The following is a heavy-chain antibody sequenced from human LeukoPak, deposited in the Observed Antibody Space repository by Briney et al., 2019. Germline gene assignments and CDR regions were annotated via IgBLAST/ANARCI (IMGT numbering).Heavy chain of an antibody. CDR3: ARDYCSSTRRGCFFDF. CDR1: GYTFTDFY. CDR2: INPNSGDT. J-gene: IGHJ4*02. Sequence: GASVKVSCKASGYTFTDFYLHWVRQAPGQGLEWMGWINPNSGDTNYAQKFQGRVTMTRDTSISTAYMELSSLRSDDTAVYYCARDYCSSTRRGCFFDFWGQGTLVTVSS. D-gene: IGHD2-2*01. V-gene: IGHV1-2*02.